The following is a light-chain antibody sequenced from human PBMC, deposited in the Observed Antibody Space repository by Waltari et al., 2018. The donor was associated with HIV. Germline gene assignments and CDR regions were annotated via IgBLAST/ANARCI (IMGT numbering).Light chain of an antibody. CDR2: GVS. V-gene: IGLV2-8*01. CDR1: SGDIGRYDF. CDR3: SSYASNNTFVV. J-gene: IGLJ2*01. Sequence: QSALTQPPSASGPPGQSVTISCTGTSGDIGRYDFVSWYQFHPDKGPRLIIYGVSKRPSGVPDLFSCSKSGNTASLTVSGLQTDDEADYYCSSYASNNTFVVFGGGTKLTVL.